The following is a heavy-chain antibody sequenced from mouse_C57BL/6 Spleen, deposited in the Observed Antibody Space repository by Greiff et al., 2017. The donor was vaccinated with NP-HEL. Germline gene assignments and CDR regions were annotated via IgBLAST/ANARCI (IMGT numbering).Heavy chain of an antibody. V-gene: IGHV5-16*01. Sequence: EVKLVESEGGLVQPGSSMKLSCTASGFTFSDYYMAWVRQVPEKGLEWVANINYDGSSTYYLDSLKSRFIISRDNAKNILYLQMSSLKSEDTATYYCARIYYDWPFDYWGQGTTLTVSS. CDR2: INYDGSST. D-gene: IGHD2-4*01. J-gene: IGHJ2*01. CDR1: GFTFSDYY. CDR3: ARIYYDWPFDY.